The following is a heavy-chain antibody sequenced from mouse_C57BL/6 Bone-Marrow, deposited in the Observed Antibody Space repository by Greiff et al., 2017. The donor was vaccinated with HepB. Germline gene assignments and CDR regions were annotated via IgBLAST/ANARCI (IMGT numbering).Heavy chain of an antibody. CDR3: ARSPLWLRRLYYYAVDY. Sequence: EVNLVESGGGLVQPGGSLSLSYAASGFTFTDYYMSWVRQPPGKALEWLGFIRNKANGYTTEYSASVKGRFTISRDNSQSILYLQMNALRAEDSATYYCARSPLWLRRLYYYAVDYWGQGTSVTVSS. D-gene: IGHD2-2*01. CDR1: GFTFTDYY. V-gene: IGHV7-3*01. CDR2: IRNKANGYTT. J-gene: IGHJ4*01.